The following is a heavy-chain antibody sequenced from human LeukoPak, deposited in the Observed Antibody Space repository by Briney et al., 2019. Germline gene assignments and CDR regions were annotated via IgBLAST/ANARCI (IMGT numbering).Heavy chain of an antibody. CDR3: TTSFCYDSRFDY. V-gene: IGHV3-15*01. J-gene: IGHJ4*02. CDR1: GFTFSNAW. CDR2: IKSKTDGGTT. Sequence: GGSLRLSCAASGFTFSNAWMSWVRQAPGKGLEWVGRIKSKTDGGTTDYAAPVKGRFTISRDDSKNTLYLQMNSLKTEDTAVYYCTTSFCYDSRFDYWGQGTLVTVSP. D-gene: IGHD3-22*01.